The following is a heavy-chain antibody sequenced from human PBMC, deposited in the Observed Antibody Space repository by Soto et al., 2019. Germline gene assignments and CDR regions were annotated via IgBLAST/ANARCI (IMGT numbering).Heavy chain of an antibody. J-gene: IGHJ4*02. CDR1: GYTFTSYG. V-gene: IGHV1-18*01. CDR3: ARSRKHYYDFWSGYSPLTDSFDY. CDR2: ISAYNGNT. D-gene: IGHD3-3*01. Sequence: ASVKVSCKASGYTFTSYGISWVRQAPGQGLEWMGWISAYNGNTNYAQKLQGRVTMTTDTSTSTAYMELRSLRSDDTAVYYCARSRKHYYDFWSGYSPLTDSFDYWGQGTLVTVSS.